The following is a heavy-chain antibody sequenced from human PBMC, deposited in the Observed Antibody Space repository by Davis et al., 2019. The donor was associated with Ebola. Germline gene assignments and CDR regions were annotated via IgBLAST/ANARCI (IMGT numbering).Heavy chain of an antibody. Sequence: MPSETLSLTCTVSGGSISSSSSYWGWIRQPPGKGLEWIGNMFYSGSTYYNPSLKSRVTISGDTSKNQFSLKVSSVTAADTAVYYCARGHSYGSMVYGMDVWGQGTTVTVSS. CDR3: ARGHSYGSMVYGMDV. J-gene: IGHJ6*02. D-gene: IGHD5-18*01. CDR1: GGSISSSSSY. CDR2: MFYSGST. V-gene: IGHV4-39*01.